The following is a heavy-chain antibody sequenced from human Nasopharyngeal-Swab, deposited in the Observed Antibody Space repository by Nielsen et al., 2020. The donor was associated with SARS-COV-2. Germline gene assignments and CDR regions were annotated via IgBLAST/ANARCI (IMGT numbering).Heavy chain of an antibody. Sequence: SETLSLTCTVSGGSISSYYWSWIRQSPGKGLEWIGYFYYSGITNYNPSLKSRVTILIDTSKNQFSLKLNSVTAADTAVYYCAREVVGVLVDSWGQGTLVTVSS. CDR2: FYYSGIT. D-gene: IGHD1-26*01. CDR1: GGSISSYY. CDR3: AREVVGVLVDS. J-gene: IGHJ4*02. V-gene: IGHV4-59*12.